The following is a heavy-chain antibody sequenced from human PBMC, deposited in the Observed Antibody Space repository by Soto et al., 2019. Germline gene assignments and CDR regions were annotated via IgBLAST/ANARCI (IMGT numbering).Heavy chain of an antibody. D-gene: IGHD6-13*01. CDR1: EGTFNSYA. V-gene: IGHV1-69*01. CDR2: IIPYYNTL. Sequence: QAQVVQSGAEVRKPGSSVKLSCKASEGTFNSYAMPWVRQAPGQGLEWMGGIIPYYNTLNYAQKFQDRVTITADDSTTTVYTELSSLRSDDTAVYFCASGASRWYPYFFDSWAQGTLVTVSS. J-gene: IGHJ4*02. CDR3: ASGASRWYPYFFDS.